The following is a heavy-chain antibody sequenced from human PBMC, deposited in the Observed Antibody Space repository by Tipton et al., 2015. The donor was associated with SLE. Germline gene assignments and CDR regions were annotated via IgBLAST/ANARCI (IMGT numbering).Heavy chain of an antibody. J-gene: IGHJ4*02. V-gene: IGHV4-59*01. D-gene: IGHD3-22*01. CDR3: ARARDYYDSSGYYPYYFDY. CDR2: IYYSGST. Sequence: TLSLTCTVSGGSISSYYWSWIRQPPGKGLEWIGDIYYSGSTNYNPSLKSRVTISVDTSKNQFSLKLSSVTAADTAVYYCARARDYYDSSGYYPYYFDYWGQGTLVTVSS. CDR1: GGSISSYY.